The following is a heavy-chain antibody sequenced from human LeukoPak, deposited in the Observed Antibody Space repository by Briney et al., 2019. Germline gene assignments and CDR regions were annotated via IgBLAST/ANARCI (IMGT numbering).Heavy chain of an antibody. CDR3: ARQRAPHIVVVPAAAFDI. J-gene: IGHJ3*02. Sequence: PSETLSLTCAVSGYSISSGYYWGWIRQPPGKGLEWIGSIYHSGSTYYNPSLKSRVTISVDTSKNQFSLKLSSVTAADTAVYYCARQRAPHIVVVPAAAFDIWGQGTMVTVSS. CDR1: GYSISSGYY. V-gene: IGHV4-38-2*01. D-gene: IGHD2-2*01. CDR2: IYHSGST.